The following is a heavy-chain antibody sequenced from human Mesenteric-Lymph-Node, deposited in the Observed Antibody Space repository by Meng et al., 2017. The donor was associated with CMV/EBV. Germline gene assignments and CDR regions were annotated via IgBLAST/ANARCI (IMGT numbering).Heavy chain of an antibody. CDR3: AKSVTEWLYYYYGMDV. J-gene: IGHJ6*02. V-gene: IGHV3-23*03. Sequence: GGSLRLSCAASGFTFSDYYMSWIRQAPGKGLEWVSVIYSGGSSTYYADSVKGRFTISRDNSKNTLYLQMNSLRAEDTAVYYCAKSVTEWLYYYYGMDVWGQGTTVTVSS. CDR2: IYSGGSST. D-gene: IGHD3-3*01. CDR1: GFTFSDYY.